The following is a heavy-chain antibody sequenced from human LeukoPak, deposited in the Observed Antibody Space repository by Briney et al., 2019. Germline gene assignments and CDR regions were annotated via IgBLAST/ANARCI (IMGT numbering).Heavy chain of an antibody. CDR3: ARDPAGMPAPLYYLDH. V-gene: IGHV3-74*01. CDR1: GFTFSSYW. J-gene: IGHJ1*01. D-gene: IGHD3-9*01. CDR2: ITLDGSST. Sequence: PGGSLRLSCAASGFTFSSYWMHWVRQAPGKGLMWVSLITLDGSSTSYADSVKGRFTISRDNSQKTLYLQMNSLRLEDTAIYYCARDPAGMPAPLYYLDHWGQGTLVTVSS.